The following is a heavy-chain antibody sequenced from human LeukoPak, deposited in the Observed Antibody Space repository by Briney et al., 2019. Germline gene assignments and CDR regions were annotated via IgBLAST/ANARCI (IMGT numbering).Heavy chain of an antibody. CDR3: ARELSSGWYGLGAFDI. Sequence: GGSLRLSCTASGFTFSSYAMTWVRQAPGKGLEWVSGIGGSAASSKHYAESVMGRFTISRDNSKNTLYLQMNSLRAEDTAVYYCARELSSGWYGLGAFDIWGQGTMVTVSS. CDR1: GFTFSSYA. D-gene: IGHD6-19*01. J-gene: IGHJ3*02. CDR2: IGGSAASSK. V-gene: IGHV3-23*01.